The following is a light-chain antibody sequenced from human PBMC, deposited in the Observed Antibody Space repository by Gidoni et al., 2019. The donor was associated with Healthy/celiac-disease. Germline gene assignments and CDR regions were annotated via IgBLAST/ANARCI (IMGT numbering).Light chain of an antibody. Sequence: EIVLTQSPGTLSLSPGDRATLSCRASQSVSSSYLAWYQQKPGQAPRLLIYGASSRATGIPDRFSGSGSGTDFTLTISRLEPEDFAVYYCQQYGSSPPETFXXXTKVEIK. J-gene: IGKJ1*01. CDR2: GAS. CDR3: QQYGSSPPET. CDR1: QSVSSSY. V-gene: IGKV3-20*01.